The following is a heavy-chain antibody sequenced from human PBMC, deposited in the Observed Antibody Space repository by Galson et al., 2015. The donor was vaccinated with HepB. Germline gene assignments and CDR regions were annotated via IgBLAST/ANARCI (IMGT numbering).Heavy chain of an antibody. Sequence: SVKVSCKASGGTFSSYAISWVRQAPGQGLEWMGGIIPIFGTANYAQKFQGRATITADKSTSTAYMELSSLRSEDTAVYYCAREKGRITIFGVPIEGAHYYYGMDVWGQGTTVTVSS. CDR1: GGTFSSYA. D-gene: IGHD3-3*01. CDR3: AREKGRITIFGVPIEGAHYYYGMDV. J-gene: IGHJ6*02. V-gene: IGHV1-69*06. CDR2: IIPIFGTA.